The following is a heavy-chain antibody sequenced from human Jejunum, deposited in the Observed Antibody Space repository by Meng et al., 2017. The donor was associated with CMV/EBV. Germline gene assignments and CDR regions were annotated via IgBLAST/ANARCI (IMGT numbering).Heavy chain of an antibody. CDR1: GDYY. Sequence: GDYYWNWIRQPPGKGLEWIGYMLYSGSDYYNPSLKSRATVSVDASKNQISLTLTSVTAADTAVYYCARAVPVTIFGKPVGIDALDIWGQGTMVTVSS. J-gene: IGHJ3*02. D-gene: IGHD3-3*01. CDR3: ARAVPVTIFGKPVGIDALDI. V-gene: IGHV4-30-4*08. CDR2: MLYSGSD.